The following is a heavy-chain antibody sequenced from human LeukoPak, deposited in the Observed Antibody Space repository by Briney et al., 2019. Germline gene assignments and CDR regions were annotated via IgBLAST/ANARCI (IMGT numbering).Heavy chain of an antibody. V-gene: IGHV3-30*18. J-gene: IGHJ4*02. D-gene: IGHD3-3*01. CDR2: ISYDGSNK. Sequence: GGSLRLSCAASGFTFSSYGMHWVRQAPGKGLEWVAVISYDGSNKHYADSVKGRFTISRDNSKNTLYLQMNSLRAEDTAVYYCAKNSRDYDFWSGHDYWGQGTLVTVSS. CDR1: GFTFSSYG. CDR3: AKNSRDYDFWSGHDY.